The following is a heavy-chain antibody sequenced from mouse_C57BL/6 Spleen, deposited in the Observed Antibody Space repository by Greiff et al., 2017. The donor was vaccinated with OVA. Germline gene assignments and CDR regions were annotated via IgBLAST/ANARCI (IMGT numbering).Heavy chain of an antibody. CDR3: ARYSSGYYFDY. CDR1: GYTFTSYG. V-gene: IGHV1-81*01. Sequence: VKLKQSGAELARPGASVKLSCKASGYTFTSYGISWVKQRTGQGLEWIGEIYPRSGNTYYNEKFKGKATLTADKSSSTAYMELRSLTSEDSAVYFCARYSSGYYFDYWGQGTTLTVSS. CDR2: IYPRSGNT. J-gene: IGHJ2*01. D-gene: IGHD3-2*02.